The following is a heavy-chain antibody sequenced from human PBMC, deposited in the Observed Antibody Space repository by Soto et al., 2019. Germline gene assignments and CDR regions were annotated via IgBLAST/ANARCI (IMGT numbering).Heavy chain of an antibody. D-gene: IGHD3-16*02. CDR1: GFTFSSYG. V-gene: IGHV3-30*03. CDR2: ISYDGSNK. Sequence: PGGSLRLSCAASGFTFSSYGMHWVRQAPGKGLEWVAVISYDGSNKYYADSVKGRFTISRDNSKNTLYLQMNSLRAEDTAVYYYARDRLRLGELSLLGYFDYWGQGTLVTVSS. CDR3: ARDRLRLGELSLLGYFDY. J-gene: IGHJ4*02.